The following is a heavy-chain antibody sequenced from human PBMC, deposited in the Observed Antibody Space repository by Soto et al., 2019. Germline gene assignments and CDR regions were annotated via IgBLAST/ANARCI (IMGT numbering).Heavy chain of an antibody. CDR1: GFTFSDYY. J-gene: IGHJ6*02. CDR3: ARTLYYDFWSGYYTRGDYYYGMDV. D-gene: IGHD3-3*01. Sequence: PGGSLRLSCAASGFTFSDYYMSWIRQAPGKGLEWVSYISSSGSTIYYADSVKGRFTISGDNAKNSLYLQMNSLRAEDTAVYYCARTLYYDFWSGYYTRGDYYYGMDVWGQGTTVTVSS. V-gene: IGHV3-11*01. CDR2: ISSSGSTI.